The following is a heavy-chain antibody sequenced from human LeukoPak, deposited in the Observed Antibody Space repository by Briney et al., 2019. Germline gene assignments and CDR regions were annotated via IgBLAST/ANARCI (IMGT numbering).Heavy chain of an antibody. D-gene: IGHD1-26*01. V-gene: IGHV3-23*01. Sequence: GGSLRLSCAASGFTFSSCAMSWVRQAPGKGLEWVSTIIDSGNSIYYADSAEGRFTISRDNSKNTLYLQMNSLRAGDTAVYYCAKDPIFSGSYGVFDYWGLGTLVIVSS. J-gene: IGHJ4*02. CDR1: GFTFSSCA. CDR2: IIDSGNSI. CDR3: AKDPIFSGSYGVFDY.